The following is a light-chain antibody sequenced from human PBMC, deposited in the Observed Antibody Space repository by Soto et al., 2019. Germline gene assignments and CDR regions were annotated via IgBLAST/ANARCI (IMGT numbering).Light chain of an antibody. V-gene: IGLV1-44*01. Sequence: QSVLAQPPSASGTPGQRVTISCSGSTSNIGSNLASWYQQLPGSAPKLLIYNDNERPSGVPDRFSASKSGTSASLAITGLQAEDEADYYCQSFDNGLLAYVFGTGTKVTVL. J-gene: IGLJ1*01. CDR2: NDN. CDR3: QSFDNGLLAYV. CDR1: TSNIGSNL.